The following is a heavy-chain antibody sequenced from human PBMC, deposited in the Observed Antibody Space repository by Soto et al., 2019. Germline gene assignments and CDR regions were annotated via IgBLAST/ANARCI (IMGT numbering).Heavy chain of an antibody. V-gene: IGHV1-3*01. D-gene: IGHD6-19*01. Sequence: ASVKVSCKASGYTFTSYAMHWVRQAPGQRLEWMGWINAGNGNTKYSQKFQGRVTITRDTSASTAYMELSSLRSEDTAVYYCARDPNSSGWYGFDYWGQGTLVTVSS. CDR2: INAGNGNT. J-gene: IGHJ4*02. CDR1: GYTFTSYA. CDR3: ARDPNSSGWYGFDY.